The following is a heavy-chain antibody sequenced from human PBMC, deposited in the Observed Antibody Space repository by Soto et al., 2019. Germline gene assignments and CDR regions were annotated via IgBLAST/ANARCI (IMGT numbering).Heavy chain of an antibody. D-gene: IGHD6-6*01. CDR3: ARDPLSYSNSPGYFDY. J-gene: IGHJ4*02. V-gene: IGHV6-1*01. Sequence: SQTLSLTCAISGDSVSSNSAAWNWIRQSPSRGLEWLGRTYYRSKWYNDYAVSVKSRITINPDTSKNQFSLQLNSVTPEDTAVYYCARDPLSYSNSPGYFDYWGQGTLVTVSS. CDR2: TYYRSKWYN. CDR1: GDSVSSNSAA.